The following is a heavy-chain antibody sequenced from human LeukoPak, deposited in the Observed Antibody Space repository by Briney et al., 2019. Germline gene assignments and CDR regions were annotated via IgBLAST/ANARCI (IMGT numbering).Heavy chain of an antibody. Sequence: PGGSLRLSCAASGFTFSSYTMNWVRQPPGKGLEWVSNIGTSSTTIYYADSVKGRFAISRDNSKNTLYLQMNSLRAEDTAVYFCAKDPNGDYIRTFDNWGQGTMVTVSS. CDR2: IGTSSTTI. CDR1: GFTFSSYT. CDR3: AKDPNGDYIRTFDN. D-gene: IGHD4-17*01. V-gene: IGHV3-48*01. J-gene: IGHJ3*02.